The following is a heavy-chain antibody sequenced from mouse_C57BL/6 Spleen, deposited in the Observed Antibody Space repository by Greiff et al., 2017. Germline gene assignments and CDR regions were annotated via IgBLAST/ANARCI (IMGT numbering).Heavy chain of an antibody. CDR1: GYTFTDYN. V-gene: IGHV1-18*01. D-gene: IGHD2-12*01. J-gene: IGHJ4*01. CDR2: INPNNGGT. CDR3: ARSKGRYDESAMDY. Sequence: VQLQQSGPELVKPGASVKIPCKASGYTFTDYNMDWVKQSHGKSLEWIGDINPNNGGTIYNQKFKGKATLTVDKSSSTAYMELRSLTSEDTAVYYCARSKGRYDESAMDYWGQGTSVTVSS.